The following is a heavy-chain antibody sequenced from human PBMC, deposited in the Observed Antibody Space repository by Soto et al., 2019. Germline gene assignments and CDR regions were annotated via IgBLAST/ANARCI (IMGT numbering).Heavy chain of an antibody. CDR3: ARQIYDSDTGPNFQYYFDS. D-gene: IGHD3-22*01. CDR1: GLNFGSYD. Sequence: HPGGSLRLSCVVSGLNFGSYDIHWVRQSVEKGLEWVAAIGTLNDRHYADSVKGRFTISRENATKSVYLQMNSLRASDTAMYYCARQIYDSDTGPNFQYYFDSWGQGTPVTVSS. J-gene: IGHJ4*02. CDR2: IGTLNDR. V-gene: IGHV3-13*01.